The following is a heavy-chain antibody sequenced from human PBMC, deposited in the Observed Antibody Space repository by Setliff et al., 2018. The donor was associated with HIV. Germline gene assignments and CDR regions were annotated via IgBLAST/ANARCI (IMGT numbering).Heavy chain of an antibody. CDR3: ASSSPTTYYYGSGSPPLDY. CDR2: ISAHYGST. V-gene: IGHV1-18*01. J-gene: IGHJ4*02. CDR1: GHTYNAYG. D-gene: IGHD3-10*01. Sequence: ASVKVSCKASGHTYNAYGITWVRQAPGQGLEWMGWISAHYGSTKYAQTLQGRVTMTTDTSTNTAYMELRSLRSDDTAVYYCASSSPTTYYYGSGSPPLDYWGQGTLVT.